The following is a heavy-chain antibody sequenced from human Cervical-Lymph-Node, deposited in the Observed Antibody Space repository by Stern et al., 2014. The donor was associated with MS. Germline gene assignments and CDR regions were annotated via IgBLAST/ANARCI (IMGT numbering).Heavy chain of an antibody. V-gene: IGHV1-69*01. J-gene: IGHJ4*02. CDR2: VIPILRAT. D-gene: IGHD1-26*01. CDR1: GGPLTSYA. CDR3: AGSYSGSYKELDY. Sequence: VQLEESGAVVRQPGSSVKVSCKASGGPLTSYAISWVRQAPGQGLEWMGGVIPILRATAYAQKFQGRVTITADESTSTGYMELSSLRSEDTALYYCAGSYSGSYKELDYWGRGTLVTVSS.